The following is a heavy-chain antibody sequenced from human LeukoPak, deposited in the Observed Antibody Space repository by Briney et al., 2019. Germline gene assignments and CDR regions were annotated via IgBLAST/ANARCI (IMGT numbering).Heavy chain of an antibody. D-gene: IGHD5-18*01. V-gene: IGHV1-69*13. CDR3: ASPEGGYSYGYVY. CDR1: GGTFSSYA. CDR2: IIPIFGTA. Sequence: ASVKVSCKASGGTFSSYAISWVRQAPGQGLEWMGGIIPIFGTANYAQKSQGRVTITADESTSTAYMELSSLRSEDTAVYYCASPEGGYSYGYVYWGQGTLVTVSS. J-gene: IGHJ4*02.